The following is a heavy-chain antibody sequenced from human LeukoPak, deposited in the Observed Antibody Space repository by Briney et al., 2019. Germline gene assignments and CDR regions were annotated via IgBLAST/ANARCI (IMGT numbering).Heavy chain of an antibody. CDR3: ARDGTVVVVAAFDY. CDR2: ISVYNGNT. CDR1: GYTFSIYG. V-gene: IGHV1-18*01. J-gene: IGHJ4*02. D-gene: IGHD2-15*01. Sequence: ASVKVSCKASGYTFSIYGFSWVRQAPGQGLEWMGWISVYNGNTNYAQKFQGRVTMTTDTSTSTAYMELRSLRSDDTAVYYCARDGTVVVVAAFDYWGQGTLVTVSS.